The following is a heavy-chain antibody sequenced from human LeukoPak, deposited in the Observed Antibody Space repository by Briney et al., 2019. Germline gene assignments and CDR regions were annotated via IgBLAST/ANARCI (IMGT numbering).Heavy chain of an antibody. CDR2: INHSGIT. J-gene: IGHJ4*02. Sequence: SETLSLTCAVYGGSFSGYYWSWIRQPPGKWLEWIGEINHSGITNYNPSLKSRVTISVDTSKNQFSLKLSSVTAADPAVYYCASLTTVTTANDSWGQGTLVTASS. V-gene: IGHV4-34*01. CDR3: ASLTTVTTANDS. D-gene: IGHD4-17*01. CDR1: GGSFSGYY.